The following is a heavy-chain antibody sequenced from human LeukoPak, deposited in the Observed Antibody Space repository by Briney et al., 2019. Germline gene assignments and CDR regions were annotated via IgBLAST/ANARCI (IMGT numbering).Heavy chain of an antibody. CDR1: GYTFTTYA. J-gene: IGHJ4*02. CDR3: ARSRRAAAGTWELGY. Sequence: ASVKVSCKASGYTFTTYAMNWVRQAPGQGLEWMGWINTNTGNPTYAQGFTGRFVFPLDTSVSTAYLQISTLKTEDTAVYYCARSRRAAAGTWELGYWGQGTLVTVSS. D-gene: IGHD6-13*01. CDR2: INTNTGNP. V-gene: IGHV7-4-1*02.